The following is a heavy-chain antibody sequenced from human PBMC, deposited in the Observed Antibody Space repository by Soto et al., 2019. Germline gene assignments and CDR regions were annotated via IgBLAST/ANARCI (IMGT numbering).Heavy chain of an antibody. Sequence: GGSLRLSCAASGFTFSSYSMNWVRQAPGKGLEWVSSISSSSSYIYYADSVKGRFTISRDNAKNSLYLQMSSLRAEDTAVYYCARDHSIVVVPAAQTPPYYYYGMDVWGQGATVTVSS. CDR1: GFTFSSYS. D-gene: IGHD2-2*01. CDR3: ARDHSIVVVPAAQTPPYYYYGMDV. J-gene: IGHJ6*02. V-gene: IGHV3-21*01. CDR2: ISSSSSYI.